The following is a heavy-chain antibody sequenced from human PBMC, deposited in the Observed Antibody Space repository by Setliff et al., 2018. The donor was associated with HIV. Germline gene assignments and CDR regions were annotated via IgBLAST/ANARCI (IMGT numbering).Heavy chain of an antibody. D-gene: IGHD3-22*01. CDR2: IEQDGSEK. V-gene: IGHV3-7*01. Sequence: GGSLRLSCAASGFTFSRYWMTWVRQAPGKGLEWVANIEQDGSEKYYVDSVKGRFTISRDNAKNSLYLQMNSLRAEDTAVYYCARGTSGYLIRAENFQHWGQGTLVTVSS. J-gene: IGHJ1*01. CDR1: GFTFSRYW. CDR3: ARGTSGYLIRAENFQH.